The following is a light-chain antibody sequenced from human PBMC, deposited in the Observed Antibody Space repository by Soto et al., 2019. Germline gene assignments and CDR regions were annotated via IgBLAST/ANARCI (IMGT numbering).Light chain of an antibody. CDR2: DAF. CDR1: QSVDSS. Sequence: EIVLTQSPDTLSLSPGERATLSCRASQSVDSSLAWYQQKPGQAPRLLIYDAFNRATGIPARFSGSGSGTDFTLTISSLEPEDFVVYYCQQRSNWPAWTFGQGTKVEIK. J-gene: IGKJ1*01. V-gene: IGKV3-11*01. CDR3: QQRSNWPAWT.